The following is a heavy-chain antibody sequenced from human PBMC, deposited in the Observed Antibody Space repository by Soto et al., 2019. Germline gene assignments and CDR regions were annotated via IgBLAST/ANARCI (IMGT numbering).Heavy chain of an antibody. D-gene: IGHD3-9*01. V-gene: IGHV3-33*01. CDR2: IWYDGSNK. CDR1: GFTFSSYG. J-gene: IGHJ4*02. Sequence: QTGGSLRLSCAASGFTFSSYGMHWVRQAPGKGLEWVAVIWYDGSNKYYADSVKGRFTISRDNSKNTLYLQMNSLRAEDTAVYYCARGPDILTEFDYWGQGTLVTVSS. CDR3: ARGPDILTEFDY.